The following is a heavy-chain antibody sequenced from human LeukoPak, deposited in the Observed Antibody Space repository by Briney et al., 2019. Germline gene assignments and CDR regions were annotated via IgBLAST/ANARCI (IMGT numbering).Heavy chain of an antibody. CDR2: ISSDESST. D-gene: IGHD2-2*01. CDR1: GFTFSNYW. Sequence: GGSLRLSCAASGFTFSNYWMHWVRQAPGKGLVWVSRISSDESSTTYADSVKGRFTISRDNAKNTLYLKMNTLRAEDTAIYFCARGGFTGTSCPYFDYWGQGTLVTVFS. V-gene: IGHV3-74*01. CDR3: ARGGFTGTSCPYFDY. J-gene: IGHJ4*02.